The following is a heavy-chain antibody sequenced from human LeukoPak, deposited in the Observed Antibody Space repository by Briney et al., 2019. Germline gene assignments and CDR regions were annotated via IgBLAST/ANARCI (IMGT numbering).Heavy chain of an antibody. CDR1: GGTFSSYA. CDR2: IIPIFGTA. J-gene: IGHJ6*03. D-gene: IGHD6-6*01. Sequence: ASVKVSCKASGGTFSSYAISWVRQAPGQGLEWMGGIIPIFGTANYAQKFQGRVTITADESTSTAYMELSSLRSEDTAVYYCARDTASIAARRRSGVYYYYMDVWGKGTTVTVSS. CDR3: ARDTASIAARRRSGVYYYYMDV. V-gene: IGHV1-69*13.